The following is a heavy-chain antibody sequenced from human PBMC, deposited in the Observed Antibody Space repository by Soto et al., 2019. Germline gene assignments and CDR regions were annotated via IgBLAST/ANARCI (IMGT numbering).Heavy chain of an antibody. CDR1: GDSIRSSY. CDR3: AKISAGSTDETMFTVFDH. J-gene: IGHJ4*02. V-gene: IGHV4-59*03. Sequence: SETLSLTCTVSGDSIRSSYWTWIRQAPGRGLEWIGDIYHTGTTNYNPALKSRVAISVDTSKNQFSLRLRSVTAADPAIYFCAKISAGSTDETMFTVFDHWGQGTLVTVSS. CDR2: IYHTGTT. D-gene: IGHD6-13*01.